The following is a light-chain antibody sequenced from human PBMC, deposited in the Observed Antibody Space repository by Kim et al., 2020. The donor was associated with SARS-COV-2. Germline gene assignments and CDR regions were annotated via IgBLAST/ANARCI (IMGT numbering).Light chain of an antibody. V-gene: IGKV3-15*01. Sequence: EIVMTQPPATLSVSPGERATLSCRASQSVSSNLAWYQQEPGQAPRLLIYGASTRATGIPGRFSGSGSGTEFTLTISSLQSEDFAVYYCQQYSHWPLTFGGGTKLEI. J-gene: IGKJ4*01. CDR2: GAS. CDR3: QQYSHWPLT. CDR1: QSVSSN.